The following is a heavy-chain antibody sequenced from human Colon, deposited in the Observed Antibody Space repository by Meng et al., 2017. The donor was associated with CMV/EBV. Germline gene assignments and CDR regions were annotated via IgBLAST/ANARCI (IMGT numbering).Heavy chain of an antibody. CDR3: AKLIAARPDAFDI. D-gene: IGHD6-6*01. J-gene: IGHJ3*02. Sequence: GGSLRLSCAASGFTFSSYGMHWVRQAPGKGLEWVAFIRYDGSNKYYADSVKGRFTISRDNSKNTLYLQMNSLRAEDTAVYYCAKLIAARPDAFDIWGQGTMVTV. CDR2: IRYDGSNK. V-gene: IGHV3-30*02. CDR1: GFTFSSYG.